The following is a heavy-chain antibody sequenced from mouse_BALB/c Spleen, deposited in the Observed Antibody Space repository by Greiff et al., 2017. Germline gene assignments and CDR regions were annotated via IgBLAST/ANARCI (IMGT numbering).Heavy chain of an antibody. CDR1: GYSFTSYY. CDR3: AREGGSYAMDY. Sequence: VQLQQSGPELMKPGASVKISCKASGYSFTSYYMHWVKQGHGKSLEWIGWIYPGNVNTKYNEKFKGKATLTADKSSSTAYMQLSSLTSEDSAVYFCAREGGSYAMDYWGQGTSVTVSS. V-gene: IGHV1S56*01. CDR2: IYPGNVNT. J-gene: IGHJ4*01.